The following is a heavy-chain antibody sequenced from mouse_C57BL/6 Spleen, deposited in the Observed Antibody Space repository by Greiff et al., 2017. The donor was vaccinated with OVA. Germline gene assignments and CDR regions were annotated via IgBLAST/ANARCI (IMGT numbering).Heavy chain of an antibody. V-gene: IGHV1-82*01. CDR3: ARKGSTMVTTYFDY. CDR1: GYAFSSSW. Sequence: LQESGPELVKPGASVKISCKASGYAFSSSWMNWVKQRPGQGLEWIGRIYPGDGDTNYNGKFKGKATLTADKSSSTAYMQLSSLTSEDSAVYFCARKGSTMVTTYFDYWGQGTTLTVSS. J-gene: IGHJ2*01. CDR2: IYPGDGDT. D-gene: IGHD2-2*01.